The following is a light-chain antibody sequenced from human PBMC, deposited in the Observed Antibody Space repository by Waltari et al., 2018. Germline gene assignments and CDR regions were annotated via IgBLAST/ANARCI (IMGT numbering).Light chain of an antibody. J-gene: IGLJ1*01. V-gene: IGLV1-40*01. CDR1: SPNIGAGYY. CDR2: GNS. CDR3: QSYDSSLSGYV. Sequence: QSVLTQPPSVSGAPGQRVTISCTGSSPNIGAGYYVHWYQQLPGTAPKLLIYGNSARPSGAPDRFSGSKSGTSASLAITGLQAEDEADYYCQSYDSSLSGYVFGTGTKVTVL.